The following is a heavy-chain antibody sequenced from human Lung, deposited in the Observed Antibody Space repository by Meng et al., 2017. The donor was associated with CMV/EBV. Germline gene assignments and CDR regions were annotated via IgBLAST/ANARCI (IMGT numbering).Heavy chain of an antibody. D-gene: IGHD2-2*01. Sequence: TLKESAPPLSNPPPTLTLPCTFSGFSLSTSGVGVGWIRQPPGKALECLAIIYGDDEKRYSPSLESRLTVTKDTSKNQVVLTLTNMDPVDTATYYCALFTRSWFDPWGQGTLVTVSS. CDR2: IYGDDEK. CDR1: GFSLSTSGVG. J-gene: IGHJ5*02. CDR3: ALFTRSWFDP. V-gene: IGHV2-5*02.